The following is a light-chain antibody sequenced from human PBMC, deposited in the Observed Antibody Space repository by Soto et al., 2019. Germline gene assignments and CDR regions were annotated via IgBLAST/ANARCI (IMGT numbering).Light chain of an antibody. CDR1: QSIITS. CDR2: KAS. V-gene: IGKV1-5*03. CDR3: QQYNSYSWS. Sequence: DIQITQSPSTLSASVGDRVTITCRASQSIITSLAWYQQKPGKAPKLLIYKASSLESGVPSRFSGSGSGTEFTLTISSLQPDDFATYYCQQYNSYSWSFGQGTKVDIK. J-gene: IGKJ1*01.